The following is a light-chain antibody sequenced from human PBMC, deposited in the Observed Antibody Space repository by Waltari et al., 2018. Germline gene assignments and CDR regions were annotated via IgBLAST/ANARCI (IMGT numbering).Light chain of an antibody. Sequence: QSALTQPASVSGSPGQSITVSCTGTSSDAGGYNFFSWYQQHPGKAPKVMIYDVTNRPSGVSNRFSGSKSGNTASLTISGLQAEDEADYYCSSYTSSATLVFGTGTKVTVL. CDR2: DVT. V-gene: IGLV2-14*01. CDR1: SSDAGGYNF. CDR3: SSYTSSATLV. J-gene: IGLJ1*01.